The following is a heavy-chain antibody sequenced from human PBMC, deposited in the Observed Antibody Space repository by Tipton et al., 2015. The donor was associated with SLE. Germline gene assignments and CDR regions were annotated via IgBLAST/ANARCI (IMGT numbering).Heavy chain of an antibody. CDR3: VRHHSGGGCPRYFDL. J-gene: IGHJ2*01. Sequence: TLSLTCVVYGGSFSGYYWSWIRQPPGKGLEWVGELNHGGSINYNPSLQSRVTISIDTSKNQFSLKLSSVTAADTAVYYSVRHHSGGGCPRYFDLWGRGTLVTVSS. D-gene: IGHD6-19*01. CDR1: GGSFSGYY. V-gene: IGHV4-34*01. CDR2: LNHGGSI.